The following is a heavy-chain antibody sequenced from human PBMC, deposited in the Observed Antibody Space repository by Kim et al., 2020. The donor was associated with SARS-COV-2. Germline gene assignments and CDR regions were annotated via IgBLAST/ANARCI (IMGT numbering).Heavy chain of an antibody. Sequence: GGSLRLSCAASGFTFDDYAMHWVRQAPGKGLEWVSGISWNSGSIGYADSVKGRFTISRDNAKNSLYLQMNSLRAEDTALYYCAKDGRSGWYYFDYWGQGTLVTVSS. V-gene: IGHV3-9*01. D-gene: IGHD6-19*01. J-gene: IGHJ4*02. CDR3: AKDGRSGWYYFDY. CDR1: GFTFDDYA. CDR2: ISWNSGSI.